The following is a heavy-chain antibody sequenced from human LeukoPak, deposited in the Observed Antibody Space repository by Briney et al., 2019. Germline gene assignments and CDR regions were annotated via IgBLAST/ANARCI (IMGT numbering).Heavy chain of an antibody. D-gene: IGHD4-23*01. Sequence: GMSLRLSCAASVFTFSSYAMHWVRQGPGKGPEWVAVISYDGSNKYYADSVKGRFTISRDNSKNTLYLQMNSLRAEDTAVYYCARDNPTDYGGNAFDYWGQGTLVTVSS. CDR3: ARDNPTDYGGNAFDY. CDR1: VFTFSSYA. CDR2: ISYDGSNK. V-gene: IGHV3-30*04. J-gene: IGHJ4*02.